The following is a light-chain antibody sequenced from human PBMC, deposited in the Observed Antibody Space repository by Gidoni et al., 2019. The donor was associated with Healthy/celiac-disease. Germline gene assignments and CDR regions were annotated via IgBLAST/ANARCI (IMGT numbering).Light chain of an antibody. CDR2: WAS. Sequence: DIVMTQSPDSLSVSLGDRATINCKSSQSVLYSPHNKNYLPWYQQKPGQPPKLPIYWASTRESGVPDRFSGSGFGTDFTLTISSLQAEDVAVYYCQQYYSTPPYTVGQGTKLEIK. CDR1: QSVLYSPHNKNY. J-gene: IGKJ2*01. V-gene: IGKV4-1*01. CDR3: QQYYSTPPYT.